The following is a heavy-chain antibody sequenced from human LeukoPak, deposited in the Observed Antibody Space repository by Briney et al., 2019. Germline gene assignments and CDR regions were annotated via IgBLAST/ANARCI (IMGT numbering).Heavy chain of an antibody. J-gene: IGHJ3*02. CDR2: IYNTETT. D-gene: IGHD4-17*01. CDR1: GGSISSYY. V-gene: IGHV4-59*01. CDR3: AREPHDSGAVLGI. Sequence: PSETLSLTCTVSGGSISSYYWSWIRQPPGKGLEWIGYIYNTETTNYNPSLKSRVTISAATSNNQFSLKLSPVTAADTAVYYCAREPHDSGAVLGIWGQGTMVTVSS.